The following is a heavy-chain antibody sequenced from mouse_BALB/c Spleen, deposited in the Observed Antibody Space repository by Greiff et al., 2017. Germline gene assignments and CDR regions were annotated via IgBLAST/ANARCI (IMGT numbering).Heavy chain of an antibody. CDR3: ARQDYYGSSPGDY. V-gene: IGHV5-6*01. D-gene: IGHD1-1*01. CDR1: GFTFSSYG. CDR2: ISRGGSYT. Sequence: EVKVVESGGDLVKPGGSLKLSCAASGFTFSSYGMSWVRQTPDKRLEWVATISRGGSYTYYPDSVKGRFTISRDNAKNTLYLQMSSLKSEDTAMYYCARQDYYGSSPGDYWGQGTSVTVSA. J-gene: IGHJ4*01.